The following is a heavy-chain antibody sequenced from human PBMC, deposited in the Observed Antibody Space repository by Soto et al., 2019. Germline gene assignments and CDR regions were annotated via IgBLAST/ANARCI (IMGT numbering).Heavy chain of an antibody. CDR2: ISYDGSNK. J-gene: IGHJ4*02. CDR3: ARDPYSSGWYSNKEFDY. CDR1: GFTFSSYA. Sequence: GGSLRLSCAASGFTFSSYAMHWVRQAPGKGLEWVAVISYDGSNKYYADSVKGRFTISRDNSKNTLYLQMNSLRAEGTAVYYCARDPYSSGWYSNKEFDYWGQGTLVTVSS. V-gene: IGHV3-30-3*01. D-gene: IGHD6-19*01.